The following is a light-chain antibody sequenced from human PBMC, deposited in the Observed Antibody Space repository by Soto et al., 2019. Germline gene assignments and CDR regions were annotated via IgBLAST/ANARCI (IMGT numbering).Light chain of an antibody. CDR3: QQYGGSPRT. CDR1: QRISSNF. CDR2: GAS. V-gene: IGKV3-20*01. Sequence: EIVLTQSPRTLSVSPGEGATLSCRASQRISSNFLAWYQQKRGQAPRLLIHGASNRATGIPDRFSGSGSGTDFTLTITRLEPEDFAVYYCQQYGGSPRTFGQGTKVDIK. J-gene: IGKJ1*01.